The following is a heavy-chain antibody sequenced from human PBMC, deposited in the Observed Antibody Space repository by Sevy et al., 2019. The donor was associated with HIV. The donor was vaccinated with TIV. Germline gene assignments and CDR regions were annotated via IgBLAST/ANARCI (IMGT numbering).Heavy chain of an antibody. CDR2: IIPMFATT. D-gene: IGHD3-3*01. Sequence: ASVKVSCKASGGTFSSYAFSWVRQAPGQGLEWMGGIIPMFATTNYAQKFQGRVKMTADESTSTVYMELSSLRSEDTAVYYCARERRDGVYFDYWGQGTLVTVSS. V-gene: IGHV1-69*13. J-gene: IGHJ4*02. CDR1: GGTFSSYA. CDR3: ARERRDGVYFDY.